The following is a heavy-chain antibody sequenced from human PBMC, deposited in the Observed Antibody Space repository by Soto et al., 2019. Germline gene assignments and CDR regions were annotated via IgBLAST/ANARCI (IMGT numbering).Heavy chain of an antibody. CDR1: GDSVSNDNYY. CDR2: IYYSGTT. J-gene: IGHJ4*02. D-gene: IGHD3-16*01. Sequence: QVQLQESGPGLVKPSETLSLTCAVSGDSVSNDNYYWSWIRQPPGKGLEWIGYIYYSGTTNYNSYLKSRLSLSVDMSKNQFSLKLASVTAADTAVYFCARSQRGRTAFTFDYWRQGALVTVSS. CDR3: ARSQRGRTAFTFDY. V-gene: IGHV4-61*01.